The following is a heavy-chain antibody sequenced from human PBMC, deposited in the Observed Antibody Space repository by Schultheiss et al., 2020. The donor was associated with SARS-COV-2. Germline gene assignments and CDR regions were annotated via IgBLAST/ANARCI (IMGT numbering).Heavy chain of an antibody. CDR2: MNPNSGGT. Sequence: ASVKVSCKASGYTFTSYDINWVRQATGQGLEWMGWMNPNSGGTNYAQKFQGRVTMTRDTSISTAYMELSRLRSDDTAVYYCARGEALTGEDYWGQGTLVTVSS. J-gene: IGHJ4*02. V-gene: IGHV1-2*02. D-gene: IGHD7-27*01. CDR1: GYTFTSYD. CDR3: ARGEALTGEDY.